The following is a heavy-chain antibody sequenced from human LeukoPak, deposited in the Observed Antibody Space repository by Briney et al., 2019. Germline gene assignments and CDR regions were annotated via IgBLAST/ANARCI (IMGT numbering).Heavy chain of an antibody. J-gene: IGHJ6*03. D-gene: IGHD3-22*01. CDR2: IKQDGSEK. CDR3: ARDWGSSGYYYYYYYMDV. V-gene: IGHV3-7*01. CDR1: GFTFSSYW. Sequence: GGSLRLSCAASGFTFSSYWMSWVRQAPGKGLDWVANIKQDGSEKYYVDSVKGRFTISRDNAKNSLYLQMNSLRAEDTAVYYCARDWGSSGYYYYYYYMDVWGKGTTVTVSS.